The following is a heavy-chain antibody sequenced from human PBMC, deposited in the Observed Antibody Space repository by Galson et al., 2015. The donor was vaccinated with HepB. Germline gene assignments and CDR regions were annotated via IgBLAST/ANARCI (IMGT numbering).Heavy chain of an antibody. V-gene: IGHV7-4-1*02. CDR1: GYTFTSYA. CDR3: AIGYCSSTSCFVLPPGNYYGMDV. CDR2: INTNTGNP. Sequence: SVKVSCKASGYTFTSYAMNWVRQAPGQGLEWMGWINTNTGNPTYAQGFTGRFVFSLDTSVSTAYLQISSLKAEDTAVYYCAIGYCSSTSCFVLPPGNYYGMDVWGQGTTVTVSS. D-gene: IGHD2-2*01. J-gene: IGHJ6*02.